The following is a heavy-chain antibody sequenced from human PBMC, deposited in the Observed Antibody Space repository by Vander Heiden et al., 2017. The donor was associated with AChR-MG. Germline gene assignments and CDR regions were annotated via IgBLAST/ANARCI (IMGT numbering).Heavy chain of an antibody. Sequence: QVQLVQSGAEVKKPGASVKVSCKASGYTFTSYDINWVRQATGQGLEWMGWMNPNSGNTGYAQKFQGRVTMTRNTSISTAYMELSSLRSEDTAVYYCARGGNIFGVVFYYYYMDVWGKGTTVTVSS. V-gene: IGHV1-8*01. D-gene: IGHD3-3*02. CDR2: MNPNSGNT. CDR1: GYTFTSYD. CDR3: ARGGNIFGVVFYYYYMDV. J-gene: IGHJ6*03.